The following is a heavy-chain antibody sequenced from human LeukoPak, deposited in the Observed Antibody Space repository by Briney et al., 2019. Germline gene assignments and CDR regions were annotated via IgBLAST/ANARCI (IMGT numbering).Heavy chain of an antibody. Sequence: ASVKVSCKVSGYTLTELFMHWVRQAPGKGLEWMGGFDPEDGETIYAQKFQGRVTMTEDTSTDTAYMELSSLRSEDTAVYYCANRGYSYGDFDYWGQGTLVTVSS. CDR3: ANRGYSYGDFDY. CDR1: GYTLTELF. CDR2: FDPEDGET. V-gene: IGHV1-24*01. J-gene: IGHJ4*02. D-gene: IGHD5-18*01.